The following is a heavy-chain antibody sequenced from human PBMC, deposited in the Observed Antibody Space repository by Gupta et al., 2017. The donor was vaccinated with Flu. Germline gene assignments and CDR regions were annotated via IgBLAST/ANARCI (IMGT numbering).Heavy chain of an antibody. CDR1: SYS. CDR3: ARDFPGGTAAGPGRFEP. CDR2: ISSSSSYI. V-gene: IGHV3-21*01. D-gene: IGHD6-13*01. J-gene: IGHJ1*01. Sequence: SYSMNWVRQAPGKGLEWVSSISSSSSYIYYADSVKGRFTISRDNAKNSLYLQMNSLRAEDTAVYYCARDFPGGTAAGPGRFEPWGQGTLVTVSS.